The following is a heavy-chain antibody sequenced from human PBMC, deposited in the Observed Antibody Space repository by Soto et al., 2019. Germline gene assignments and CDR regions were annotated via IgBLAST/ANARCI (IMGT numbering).Heavy chain of an antibody. V-gene: IGHV3-23*01. CDR2: ISGSGGST. CDR1: GFTFSSYA. J-gene: IGHJ4*02. CDR3: AKDASRYNWNDGDY. D-gene: IGHD1-1*01. Sequence: EVQLLESGGGLVQPGGSLRLSCAACGFTFSSYAVSWVRQAPGKGLEWVSAISGSGGSTYYADSVKGRFTISRDNSKNTLYLQMNSLRAEDTAVYYCAKDASRYNWNDGDYWGQGTLVTVSS.